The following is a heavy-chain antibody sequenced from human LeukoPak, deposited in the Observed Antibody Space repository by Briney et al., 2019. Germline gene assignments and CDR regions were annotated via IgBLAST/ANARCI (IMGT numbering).Heavy chain of an antibody. J-gene: IGHJ4*02. CDR1: GFTFSSDA. D-gene: IGHD2/OR15-2a*01. Sequence: SLGSLRLSCAASGFTFSSDAMSWVRQAPGKGLEWVSAISVSVGSTYYTDSLKGRFTISKDNSKNTPYLQMNSLRAEDTAVYYCANHNQSEYRPLDYWGQGTLVTVSS. CDR2: ISVSVGST. V-gene: IGHV3-23*01. CDR3: ANHNQSEYRPLDY.